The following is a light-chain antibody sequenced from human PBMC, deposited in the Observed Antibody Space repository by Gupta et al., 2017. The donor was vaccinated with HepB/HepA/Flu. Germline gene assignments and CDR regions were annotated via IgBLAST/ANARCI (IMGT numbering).Light chain of an antibody. CDR2: DAS. CDR3: QQYNNWPRT. V-gene: IGKV3-15*01. Sequence: EIVMTQSPATLSVSPGERAVLSCRASQRISSNLVWYQQKPGQAPRLLIYDASSRASGIPARFSGSGSRTEFTLTISSLQSEDFAVFYCQQYNNWPRTFGQGTKVEVK. CDR1: QRISSN. J-gene: IGKJ1*01.